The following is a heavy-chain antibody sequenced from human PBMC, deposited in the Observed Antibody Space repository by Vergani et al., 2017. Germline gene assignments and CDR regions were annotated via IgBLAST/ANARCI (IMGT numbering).Heavy chain of an antibody. D-gene: IGHD3-10*01. Sequence: QVQLQESGPGLVKPSETLSLTCTVSGGSISSYYWSWIRQPPGKGLEWIGYIYYSGSTNYNPSLKSRVTISVDTSKNQFSLKLSSVTAADTAVYYCARDGRIGDYYGMDVWGQGTTVTVSS. V-gene: IGHV4-59*01. CDR2: IYYSGST. J-gene: IGHJ6*02. CDR3: ARDGRIGDYYGMDV. CDR1: GGSISSYY.